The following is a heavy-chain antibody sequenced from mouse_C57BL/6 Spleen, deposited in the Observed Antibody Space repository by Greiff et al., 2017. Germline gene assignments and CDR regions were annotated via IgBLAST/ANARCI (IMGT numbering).Heavy chain of an antibody. J-gene: IGHJ4*01. CDR3: ARSITPYYYAMDY. V-gene: IGHV1-69*01. CDR1: GYTFTSYW. CDR2: IDPSDSYT. D-gene: IGHD1-1*01. Sequence: VHLVESGAELVMPGASVKLSCKASGYTFTSYWMHWVKQRPGQGLEWIGEIDPSDSYTNYNQKFKGKSTLTVGKSSSTAYMQLSSLTSEDSAVYYCARSITPYYYAMDYWGQGTSVTVSS.